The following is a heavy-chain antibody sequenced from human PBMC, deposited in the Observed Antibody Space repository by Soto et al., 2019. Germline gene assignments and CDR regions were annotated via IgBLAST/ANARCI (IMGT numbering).Heavy chain of an antibody. Sequence: SVKVSCKASGVTFSSYAISWVRQAPGQGLEWMGGIIPIFGTANYAQKFQGRVTITADESTSTAYMELSSLRSEDTAVYYCASPPRGSYGGYWFDPWGQGTLVTVSS. CDR1: GVTFSSYA. CDR2: IIPIFGTA. CDR3: ASPPRGSYGGYWFDP. D-gene: IGHD1-26*01. J-gene: IGHJ5*02. V-gene: IGHV1-69*13.